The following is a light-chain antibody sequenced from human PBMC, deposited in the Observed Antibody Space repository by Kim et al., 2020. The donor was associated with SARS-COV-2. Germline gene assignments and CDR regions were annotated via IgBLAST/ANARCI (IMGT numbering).Light chain of an antibody. CDR3: CSYAGSFTYV. CDR1: NSAVGTYNL. V-gene: IGLV2-23*02. Sequence: GQSITISCSGTNSAVGTYNLVSWYQQHPNKAPKLVIYEVTERPSGVSNRFSGSKSGNTASLTISGLQAEDEADYYCCSYAGSFTYVFGTGTKVTVL. CDR2: EVT. J-gene: IGLJ1*01.